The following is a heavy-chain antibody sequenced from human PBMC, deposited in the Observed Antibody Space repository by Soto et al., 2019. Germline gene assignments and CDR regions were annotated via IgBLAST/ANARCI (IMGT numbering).Heavy chain of an antibody. V-gene: IGHV5-51*01. Sequence: PVESLNISCKGSVYSLSTYSIGWVRQMPGKGLEWMGNIHSGDSNARYSPSFQGQVTISVDKSINTAYLQWSSLKASDPASYYCATWLHSHWVDSSGQGTLVTVSS. CDR3: ATWLHSHWVDS. CDR1: VYSLSTYS. J-gene: IGHJ4*02. D-gene: IGHD3-16*01. CDR2: IHSGDSNA.